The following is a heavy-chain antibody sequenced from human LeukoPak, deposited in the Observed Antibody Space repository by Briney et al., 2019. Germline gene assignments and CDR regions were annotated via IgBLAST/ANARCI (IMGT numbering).Heavy chain of an antibody. D-gene: IGHD3-10*01. CDR3: ARSGGSGSHYARYYYYYMDV. J-gene: IGHJ6*03. V-gene: IGHV7-4-1*02. Sequence: ASVKVSCKASGYTFTTYAMNWVRQAPGQGLEWMGWINTNTGNPTYAQGFAGRFVFSLDTSVSTAYLQISSLKAEDTAVYYCARSGGSGSHYARYYYYYMDVWGKGTTVTVSS. CDR2: INTNTGNP. CDR1: GYTFTTYA.